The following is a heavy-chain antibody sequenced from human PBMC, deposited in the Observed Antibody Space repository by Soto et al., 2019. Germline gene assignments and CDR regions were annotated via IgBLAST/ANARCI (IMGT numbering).Heavy chain of an antibody. CDR3: TRVGNGKWFDP. Sequence: QVQLQESGPGLVKPSQTLSLTCTVSGGSISSGGYYWSWIRQHPGRGPEWIGFIDNSGSAYYYPSLKIRVTISVDTSKNQFSLKMSSVTAADTAVYYCTRVGNGKWFDPWGQGTLVTVSS. D-gene: IGHD4-4*01. J-gene: IGHJ5*02. CDR1: GGSISSGGYY. CDR2: IDNSGSA. V-gene: IGHV4-31*03.